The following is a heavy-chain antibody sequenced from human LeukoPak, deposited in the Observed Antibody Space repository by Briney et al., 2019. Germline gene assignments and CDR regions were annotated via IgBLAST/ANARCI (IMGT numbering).Heavy chain of an antibody. V-gene: IGHV1-2*02. CDR3: ARDRSTHGSGSYPMSY. Sequence: ASVTVSCKASGYTFTGYYMHWVRQAPGQGLEWMGWINPNSGGTNYAQKFQGRVTMTRDTSISTAYMELSRLRSDDTAVYYCARDRSTHGSGSYPMSYWGQGTLVTVSS. J-gene: IGHJ4*02. D-gene: IGHD3-10*01. CDR2: INPNSGGT. CDR1: GYTFTGYY.